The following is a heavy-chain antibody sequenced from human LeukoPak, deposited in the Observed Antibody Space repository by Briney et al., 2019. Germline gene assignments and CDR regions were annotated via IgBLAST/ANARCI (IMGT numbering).Heavy chain of an antibody. V-gene: IGHV4-38-2*01. CDR1: GYSISSGYY. D-gene: IGHD6-19*01. Sequence: SETLSLTCAVSGYSISSGYYWGWIRQPPGKGLEWIGSIYHSGSTYYNPSLKSRVTIPVDTSKNQFSLKLSSVTAADTAVYYCARGGWGNAFDIWGQGTMVTVSS. CDR2: IYHSGST. J-gene: IGHJ3*02. CDR3: ARGGWGNAFDI.